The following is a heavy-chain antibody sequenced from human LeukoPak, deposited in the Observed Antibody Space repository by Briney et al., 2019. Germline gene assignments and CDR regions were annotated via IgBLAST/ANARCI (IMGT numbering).Heavy chain of an antibody. V-gene: IGHV3-33*01. CDR1: GFTFSSYG. CDR3: ARRFGDDAFDI. CDR2: IWYDGSNK. J-gene: IGHJ3*02. Sequence: PGGSLRLPCAASGFTFSSYGMHWVRQAPGKGLEWVAVIWYDGSNKYYTDSVKGRFTISRDNSKNTLNLQMNSLRAEDTAVYYCARRFGDDAFDIWGQGTVVTVSS. D-gene: IGHD3-10*01.